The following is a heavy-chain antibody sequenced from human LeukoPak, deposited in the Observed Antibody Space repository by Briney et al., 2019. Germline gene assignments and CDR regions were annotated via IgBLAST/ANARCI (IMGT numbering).Heavy chain of an antibody. CDR3: AKDTYSGSYYYGMDV. CDR1: GFTFSSYA. J-gene: IGHJ6*02. CDR2: ISGSGGST. V-gene: IGHV3-23*01. D-gene: IGHD1-26*01. Sequence: GGSLRLSCAASGFTFSSYAMSWVRQAPGKGLEWVSAISGSGGSTYYADSVKGRFTISRDNSKNTLYLQMNSLRAEDTAVYYCAKDTYSGSYYYGMDVWGQGTTVTASS.